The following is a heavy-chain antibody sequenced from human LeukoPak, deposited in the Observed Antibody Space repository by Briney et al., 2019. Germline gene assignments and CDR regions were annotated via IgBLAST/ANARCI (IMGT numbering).Heavy chain of an antibody. CDR2: IYYSGST. J-gene: IGHJ4*02. CDR3: ARHVIFGYSNGWYDY. D-gene: IGHD6-19*01. Sequence: SETLSLTCTVSGGSISSYYWSWIRQPPGKGLEWIGYIYYSGSTNYNPSLKSRVTISVDTSKNQFSLKLSSVTAADTAVYYCARHVIFGYSNGWYDYWGQGTLVTVSS. V-gene: IGHV4-59*08. CDR1: GGSISSYY.